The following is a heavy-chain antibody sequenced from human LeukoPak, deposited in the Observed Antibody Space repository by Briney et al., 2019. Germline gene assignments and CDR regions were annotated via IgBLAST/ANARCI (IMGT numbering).Heavy chain of an antibody. J-gene: IGHJ4*02. CDR1: GFTFNSYW. Sequence: GGSLRLSCAASGFTFNSYWITWVRQAPGKGLEWVASIKQDGSKNYYVDSVKGRFTISRDNAKNSLSLQMNSLRAEDTAVYYCARESEWEPPDYWGQGTLVTVSS. D-gene: IGHD1-26*01. CDR2: IKQDGSKN. V-gene: IGHV3-7*01. CDR3: ARESEWEPPDY.